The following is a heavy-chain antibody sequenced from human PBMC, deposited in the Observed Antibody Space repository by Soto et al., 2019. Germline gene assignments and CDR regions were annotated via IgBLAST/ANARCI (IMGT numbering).Heavy chain of an antibody. CDR2: TGSGTGPG. CDR3: ARRGSGGFYRFFDS. D-gene: IGHD2-15*01. J-gene: IGHJ4*02. V-gene: IGHV1-69*06. CDR1: GGSLSTNP. Sequence: SVKVSCKASGGSLSTNPISWVRQAPGQGLEWMGGTGSGTGPGNHAQKFQGRLTVTADKSTSTVYMELTNLSSEDTAVYYCARRGSGGFYRFFDSWGQGTLVTVSS.